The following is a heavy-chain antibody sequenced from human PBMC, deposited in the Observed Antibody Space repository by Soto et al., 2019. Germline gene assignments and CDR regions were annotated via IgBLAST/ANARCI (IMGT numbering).Heavy chain of an antibody. CDR1: GFSLSKARMG. Sequence: QVTLKESGPVLVKPTETLTLTCTVSGFSLSKARMGVSWIRQPPGKALEWLAHIFWNDERSYNTSLKSRLTISRDTPKCQVVLTMTNVDPVDTGTYFCARALREGLPIYYFDSWGQGTLVTVSS. CDR2: IFWNDER. D-gene: IGHD1-26*01. V-gene: IGHV2-26*01. J-gene: IGHJ4*02. CDR3: ARALREGLPIYYFDS.